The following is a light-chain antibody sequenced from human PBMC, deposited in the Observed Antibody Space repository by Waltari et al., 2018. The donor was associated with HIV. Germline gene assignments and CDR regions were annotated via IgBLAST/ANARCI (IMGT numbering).Light chain of an antibody. V-gene: IGKV4-1*01. J-gene: IGKJ4*01. CDR2: LAS. Sequence: DIVMAQSPESLAVSLGERATLRCKYSHSVVYPSNNKNYLAWYQQKHGQPPKLLINLASTRESVVPDRFSGSASATDFTLTSNSLQTEDVAVYYCQQYYSTPLTFGGGTKVEIK. CDR1: HSVVYPSNNKNY. CDR3: QQYYSTPLT.